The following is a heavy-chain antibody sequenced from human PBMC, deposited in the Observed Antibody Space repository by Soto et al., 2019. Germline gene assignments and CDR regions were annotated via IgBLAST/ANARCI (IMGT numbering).Heavy chain of an antibody. CDR1: GYTFTSYG. V-gene: IGHV1-69*13. CDR2: IIPIFDTA. CDR3: ARNGTLTGYSYGMDV. D-gene: IGHD1-1*01. J-gene: IGHJ6*02. Sequence: SVKVSCKASGYTFTSYGISWVRQAPGQRLEWMGGIIPIFDTANYAEKFQGRVTITADESTSTSFMEVSSLRSEDTAVYYCARNGTLTGYSYGMDVWGQGTMVTVSS.